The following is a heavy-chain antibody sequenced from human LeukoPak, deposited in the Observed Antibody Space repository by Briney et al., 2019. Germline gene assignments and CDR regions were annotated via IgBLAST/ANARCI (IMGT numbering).Heavy chain of an antibody. CDR1: GFTFSNAW. CDR3: TRDPATGTRQVDY. CDR2: IKSKTVGGTT. V-gene: IGHV3-15*01. J-gene: IGHJ4*02. Sequence: GGSLRLSCAASGFTFSNAWMSWVRQAPGKGLEWVGRIKSKTVGGTTDYAAPVKGRFTISRDDSKNTLYLQMNSLKTEDTAVYYCTRDPATGTRQVDYWGQGTLVTVSS. D-gene: IGHD4-17*01.